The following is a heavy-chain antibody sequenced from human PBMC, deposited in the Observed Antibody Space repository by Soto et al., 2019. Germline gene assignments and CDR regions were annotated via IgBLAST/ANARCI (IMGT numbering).Heavy chain of an antibody. D-gene: IGHD2-8*01. Sequence: QMQVIQSGPELKQPGTSVKVSCKTSGFTFSNSAVQWVRQARGQRLEWIGWIGVARGNTNYAQQVQERVTVTRDLSTNTAFLELRDLRSEDTAVYYCAAEVYVGGGCCHFDYWGQGTLVTVSS. V-gene: IGHV1-58*01. CDR3: AAEVYVGGGCCHFDY. CDR2: IGVARGNT. CDR1: GFTFSNSA. J-gene: IGHJ4*02.